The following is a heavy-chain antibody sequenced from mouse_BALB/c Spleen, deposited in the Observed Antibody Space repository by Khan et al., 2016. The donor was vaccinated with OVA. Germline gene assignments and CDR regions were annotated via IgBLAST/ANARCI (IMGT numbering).Heavy chain of an antibody. D-gene: IGHD1-1*01. Sequence: VELVESGGGLVQSGGSRKLSCAASGFTFTSYGMHWIRQAPEKGLEWVAYISSDSNTIYYADTVKGRFTISRDNPKNTLFLQMTSLRSGATAMFFCATSYFYGYYFDYWGQGTTLTVSA. CDR1: GFTFTSYG. CDR2: ISSDSNTI. CDR3: ATSYFYGYYFDY. J-gene: IGHJ2*01. V-gene: IGHV5-17*02.